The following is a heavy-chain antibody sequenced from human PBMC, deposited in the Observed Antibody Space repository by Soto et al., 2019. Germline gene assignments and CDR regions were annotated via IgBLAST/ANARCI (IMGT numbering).Heavy chain of an antibody. D-gene: IGHD2-2*01. V-gene: IGHV3-53*01. CDR2: IYSGGST. CDR3: ARDLVEMGFDY. J-gene: IGHJ4*02. Sequence: PGGSLRLSCAASGFTVSSNYMSWVRQAPGKGLEWVSVIYSGGSTYYADSVKGRFTISRDNSKNTLYLQMNSLRAEDTAVYYCARDLVEMGFDYWGQGTLVTVSS. CDR1: GFTVSSNY.